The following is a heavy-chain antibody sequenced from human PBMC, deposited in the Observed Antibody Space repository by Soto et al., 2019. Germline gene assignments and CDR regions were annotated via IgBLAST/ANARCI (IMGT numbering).Heavy chain of an antibody. Sequence: QVQLQESGPGLVKPSGTLSITCAVSGGSISSSNCWSWVRQPPGKGLEWIGEIYHSGSTNFNPSLKRRVTISVDKSKNQFSLKLNSVTAADTAVYYCARVSGSYYYGMDVWGQGTTVTVSS. J-gene: IGHJ6*02. CDR2: IYHSGST. CDR3: ARVSGSYYYGMDV. V-gene: IGHV4-4*02. CDR1: GGSISSSNC.